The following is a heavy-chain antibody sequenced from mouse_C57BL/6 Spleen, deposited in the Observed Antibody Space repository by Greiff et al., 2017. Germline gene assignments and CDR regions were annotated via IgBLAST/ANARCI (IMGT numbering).Heavy chain of an antibody. CDR1: GYTFTSYW. CDR3: AITTPLAY. V-gene: IGHV1-52*01. D-gene: IGHD1-1*01. J-gene: IGHJ3*01. CDR2: IDPSDSEP. Sequence: QVQLQQPGAELVRPGSSVKLSCKASGYTFTSYWLHWVKQRPIQGLEWIGNIDPSDSEPHYNQKFKDKATLTVDKSSSTAYMQLSSLTSEDSAVYYCAITTPLAYWGQGTLVTVSA.